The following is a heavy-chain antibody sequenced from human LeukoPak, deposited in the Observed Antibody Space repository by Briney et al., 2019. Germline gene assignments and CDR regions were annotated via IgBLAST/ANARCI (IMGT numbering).Heavy chain of an antibody. CDR2: IYSGGST. CDR3: ARGRDSGSPTHGY. V-gene: IGHV3-53*01. Sequence: GGSLRLSCAASGFTVSSNYMSRVRQAPGKGLEWVSVIYSGGSTYYADSVKGRFTISRDNSKNTLYLQMNSLRAEDTAVYYCARGRDSGSPTHGYWGQGTLVTVSS. D-gene: IGHD1-26*01. CDR1: GFTVSSNY. J-gene: IGHJ4*02.